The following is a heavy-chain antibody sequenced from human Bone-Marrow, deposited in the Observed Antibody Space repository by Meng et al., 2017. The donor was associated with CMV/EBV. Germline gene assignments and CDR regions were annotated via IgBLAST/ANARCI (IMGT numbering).Heavy chain of an antibody. J-gene: IGHJ3*02. CDR2: IYYSGAT. CDR1: GGSVSSTSYY. D-gene: IGHD3-9*01. CDR3: ARGESYDILTGYFPLIGAFDI. Sequence: SEPLSLTCTVSGGSVSSTSYYWSWIRQPPGKGLEWIGHIYYSGATNYNPSLKSRVTMSVHTSKKQFSLKLNSVIAADTAVYYCARGESYDILTGYFPLIGAFDIWGQGTMVTVSS. V-gene: IGHV4-61*01.